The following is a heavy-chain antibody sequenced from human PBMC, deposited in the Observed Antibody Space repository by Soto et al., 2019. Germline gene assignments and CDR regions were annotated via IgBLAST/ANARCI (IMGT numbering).Heavy chain of an antibody. Sequence: SVKVSCKASGGTFNNYAINCVRHDLGQGLEWMGGIIPLFGTANYAQKFQRSDTITAAESTSTAYLHLSSLRSDDTAVYYCARPVEMATISSSYLFYWGQGTLVTAPQ. CDR3: ARPVEMATISSSYLFY. D-gene: IGHD5-12*01. CDR1: GGTFNNYA. J-gene: IGHJ4*02. V-gene: IGHV1-69*13. CDR2: IIPLFGTA.